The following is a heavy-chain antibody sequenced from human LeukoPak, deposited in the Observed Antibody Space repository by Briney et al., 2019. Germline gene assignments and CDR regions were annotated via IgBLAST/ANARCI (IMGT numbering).Heavy chain of an antibody. V-gene: IGHV4-30-2*01. CDR3: ARGARYFDWSFDY. CDR1: GGSISSGGYS. J-gene: IGHJ4*02. Sequence: SETLSLTCAVSGGSISSGGYSWSWIRQPPGKGLEWIGYIYHSGSTYYNPSLKSRVTISVDRSKNQSSLKLSSVTAADTAVYYCARGARYFDWSFDYWGQGTLVTVSS. CDR2: IYHSGST. D-gene: IGHD3-9*01.